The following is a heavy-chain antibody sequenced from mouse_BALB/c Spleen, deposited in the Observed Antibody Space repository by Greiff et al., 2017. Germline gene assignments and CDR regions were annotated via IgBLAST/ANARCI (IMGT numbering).Heavy chain of an antibody. D-gene: IGHD2-1*01. V-gene: IGHV5-6-3*01. CDR3: ARVGDGNYSWFAY. CDR1: GFTFSSYG. Sequence: EVMLVESGGGLVQPGGSLKLSCAASGFTFSSYGMSWVRQTPDKRLELVATINSNGGSTYYPDSVKGRFTISRDNAKNTLYLQMSSLKSEDTAMYYCARVGDGNYSWFAYWGQGTLVTVSA. CDR2: INSNGGST. J-gene: IGHJ3*01.